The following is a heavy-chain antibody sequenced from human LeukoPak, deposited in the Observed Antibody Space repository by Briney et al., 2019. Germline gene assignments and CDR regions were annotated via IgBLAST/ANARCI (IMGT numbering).Heavy chain of an antibody. J-gene: IGHJ4*02. CDR1: GFTVSTYV. Sequence: GGSLRLSCSVSGFTVSTYVMRWVRQAPGKGLEYVSAISSNGDNTYYADSVKGRFTISRDNSKNTLYLQMSSLRADDTAVYYCVRGTGYWGQATLVTVSS. CDR2: ISSNGDNT. CDR3: VRGTGY. V-gene: IGHV3-64D*06.